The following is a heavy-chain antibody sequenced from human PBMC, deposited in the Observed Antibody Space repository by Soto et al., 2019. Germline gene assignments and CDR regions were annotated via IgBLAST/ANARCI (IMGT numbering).Heavy chain of an antibody. Sequence: QVQLVQSGAEVKKPGASVKVSCKASGYTFTSYYMHWVRQAPGQGLEWMGIINPSGGITSYAQQCQCCVTMIRHTSTSTVYMELSSLISENTAVYYCARRGYDRSGYYGSLYYWGQGTLVTVSS. CDR1: GYTFTSYY. D-gene: IGHD3-22*01. V-gene: IGHV1-46*01. J-gene: IGHJ4*02. CDR3: ARRGYDRSGYYGSLYY. CDR2: INPSGGIT.